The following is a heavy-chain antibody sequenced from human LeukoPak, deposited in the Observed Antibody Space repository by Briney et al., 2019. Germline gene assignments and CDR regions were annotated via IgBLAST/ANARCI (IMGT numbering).Heavy chain of an antibody. CDR1: GGTFSSCA. J-gene: IGHJ4*02. D-gene: IGHD5-18*01. Sequence: SVKVSCKASGGTFSSCAISWVRQAPGQGLEWMGGIIPIFGTANYAQKFQGRVTITADESTSTAYMELSSLRSEDTAVYYCARDNDACGYSYGYCYFDYWGQGTLVTVSS. CDR3: ARDNDACGYSYGYCYFDY. V-gene: IGHV1-69*13. CDR2: IIPIFGTA.